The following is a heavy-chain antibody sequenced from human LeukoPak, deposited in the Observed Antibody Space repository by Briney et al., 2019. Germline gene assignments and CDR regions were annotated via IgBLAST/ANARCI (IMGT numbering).Heavy chain of an antibody. V-gene: IGHV4-59*01. J-gene: IGHJ4*02. Sequence: SETLSLTCTVSAGSISSYYWSWIRLPPGKGLEWIGYIYYSGSTHYNPSLKSRVTISVDTSKNQLSLKLSSVTAADTAVYYCARSGTAMVGIDYWGQGTLVTVSS. CDR2: IYYSGST. D-gene: IGHD5-18*01. CDR1: AGSISSYY. CDR3: ARSGTAMVGIDY.